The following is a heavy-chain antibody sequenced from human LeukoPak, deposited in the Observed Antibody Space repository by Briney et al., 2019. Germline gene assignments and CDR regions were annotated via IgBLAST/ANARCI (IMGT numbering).Heavy chain of an antibody. Sequence: GGSLRLSCAASGFTFSSYAMHWVRQAPGKGLEWVAVISYDGSNKYYADSVKGRFTISRDNSKNTLYLQMNSLRAEGTAVYYCASEKYYDFWSGYLGYGMDVWGQGTTVTVSS. CDR1: GFTFSSYA. D-gene: IGHD3-3*01. V-gene: IGHV3-30-3*01. CDR3: ASEKYYDFWSGYLGYGMDV. CDR2: ISYDGSNK. J-gene: IGHJ6*02.